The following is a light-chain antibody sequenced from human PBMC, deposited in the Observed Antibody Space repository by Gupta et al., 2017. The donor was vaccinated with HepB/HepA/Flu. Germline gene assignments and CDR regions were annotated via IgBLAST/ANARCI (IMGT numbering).Light chain of an antibody. V-gene: IGKV3-15*01. CDR1: QSVSSN. Sequence: IVMTQSPATLSVSSGERATLSCRASQSVSSNLAWYQQKPGQAPRLLLYGASTRATGIPARFSGSGSGTEFTLTISSLQSEDFAVYYCQQNNNWWTFGQGTKVEIK. CDR2: GAS. CDR3: QQNNNWWT. J-gene: IGKJ1*01.